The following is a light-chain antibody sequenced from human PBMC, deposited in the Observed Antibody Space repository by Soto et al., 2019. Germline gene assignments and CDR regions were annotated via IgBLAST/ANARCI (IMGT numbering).Light chain of an antibody. CDR1: QSVSSNY. J-gene: IGKJ1*01. V-gene: IGKV3-20*01. CDR2: VAS. Sequence: EIVLTQSPGTLSLSPGDRATLSCRASQSVSSNYLAWYQQKPGQAPRLLIYVASIRATGIPDRFSGSGSGADFTLTIRSLEPEDFAVYYWQQYGSSPRTLGQGTKVEIK. CDR3: QQYGSSPRT.